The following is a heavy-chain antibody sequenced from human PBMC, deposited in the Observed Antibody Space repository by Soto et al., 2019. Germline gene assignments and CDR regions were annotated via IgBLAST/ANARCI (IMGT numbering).Heavy chain of an antibody. D-gene: IGHD2-8*01. V-gene: IGHV4-59*08. CDR1: GGSISTYY. J-gene: IGHJ4*02. CDR2: IYYGGSA. Sequence: QVQLQQSGPGLVKPSETLSLTCTVSGGSISTYYWSWIRQPPGKGLEWIGYIYYGGSANYTPSLESRVTISLDRSKKQFSLRLNYVPAADTGVYYCSRGGHCTDGVCSALDYWGQGTLVTVSS. CDR3: SRGGHCTDGVCSALDY.